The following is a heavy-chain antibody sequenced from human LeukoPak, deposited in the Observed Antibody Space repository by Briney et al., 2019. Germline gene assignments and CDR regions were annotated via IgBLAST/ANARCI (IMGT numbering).Heavy chain of an antibody. Sequence: GGSLRLSCAASGFTFRNYVIHWVRQAPGKGLEWVAVTSSDLNVKLYADSVKGRFTISRDNSRSTLYLQMNSLRPEDTAIYYCAREGYYGSGSPPSLYFDYWGPGTLVTVSS. D-gene: IGHD3-10*01. CDR1: GFTFRNYV. V-gene: IGHV3-30-3*01. J-gene: IGHJ4*02. CDR3: AREGYYGSGSPPSLYFDY. CDR2: TSSDLNVK.